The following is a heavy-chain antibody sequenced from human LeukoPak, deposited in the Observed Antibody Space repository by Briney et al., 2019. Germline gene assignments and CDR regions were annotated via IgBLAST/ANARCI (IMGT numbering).Heavy chain of an antibody. V-gene: IGHV3-23*01. Sequence: GGSLRLSCAASGFTFSTYSMNWVRQVPGKGLEWVSAISGSGGSTYYADSVKGRFTISRDNSKNTLYPQMNSLRAEDTAVYYCAKRGIAAAGTSPLYYFDYWGQGTLVTVSS. J-gene: IGHJ4*02. D-gene: IGHD6-13*01. CDR2: ISGSGGST. CDR3: AKRGIAAAGTSPLYYFDY. CDR1: GFTFSTYS.